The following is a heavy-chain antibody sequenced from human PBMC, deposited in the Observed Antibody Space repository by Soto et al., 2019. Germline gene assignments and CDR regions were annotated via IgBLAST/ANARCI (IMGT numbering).Heavy chain of an antibody. CDR2: IDSDGSST. J-gene: IGHJ4*02. Sequence: GGPLRFPLAPSAFAFSHYPFTWGPRPPEKGLVWVSHIDSDGSSTTYADSVKGRFTISRDNAKNTLYLQMNSLRAEDTAVYYCVGDDVDLGIDHWGLGTLVTVSS. CDR3: VGDDVDLGIDH. V-gene: IGHV3-74*01. D-gene: IGHD1-26*01. CDR1: AFAFSHYP.